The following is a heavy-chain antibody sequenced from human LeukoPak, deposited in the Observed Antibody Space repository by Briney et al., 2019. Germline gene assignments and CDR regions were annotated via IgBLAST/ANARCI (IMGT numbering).Heavy chain of an antibody. Sequence: SETLSLTCTVSGGSIRSDFHYWDWIRQPPGKGLEWIGSILYTGGSWVKPSLKSRASISVDTSRNQFSLTLHSVNAIDTALYYCTRRPSGSGGTQAGMDVWGQGTTVTVSS. CDR3: TRRPSGSGGTQAGMDV. CDR2: ILYTGGS. CDR1: GGSIRSDFHY. D-gene: IGHD2-15*01. V-gene: IGHV4-39*01. J-gene: IGHJ6*02.